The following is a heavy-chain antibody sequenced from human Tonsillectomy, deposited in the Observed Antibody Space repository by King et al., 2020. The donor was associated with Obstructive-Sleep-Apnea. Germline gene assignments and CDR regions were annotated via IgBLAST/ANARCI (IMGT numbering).Heavy chain of an antibody. Sequence: VQLVESGGGVVQPGRSLRLSCVASGFTFSSYGMHWVRQAPGKGLEWVAVISYDGSNKYYAESVKGRFTISRDNSQNTLYLQMNSLGAEDTAVYYCAKNYYFGSGSYYNVGSWGQGTLVTVSS. CDR2: ISYDGSNK. CDR1: GFTFSSYG. D-gene: IGHD3-10*01. V-gene: IGHV3-30*18. J-gene: IGHJ5*02. CDR3: AKNYYFGSGSYYNVGS.